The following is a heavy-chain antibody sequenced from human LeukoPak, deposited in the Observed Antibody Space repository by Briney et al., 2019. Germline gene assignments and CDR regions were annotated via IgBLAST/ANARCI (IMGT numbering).Heavy chain of an antibody. V-gene: IGHV4-34*01. CDR1: GGSFSGYY. Sequence: SETLSLTCAVYGGSFSGYYWSWIRQPPGKGLEWIGEINHSGSTNYNPSLKSRVTISVDTSKNQFSLKLSSVTAADTAVYYCARGPGGEVVPADYYYYHGMDVWGQGTTVTVSS. CDR3: ARGPGGEVVPADYYYYHGMDV. CDR2: INHSGST. J-gene: IGHJ6*02. D-gene: IGHD2-2*01.